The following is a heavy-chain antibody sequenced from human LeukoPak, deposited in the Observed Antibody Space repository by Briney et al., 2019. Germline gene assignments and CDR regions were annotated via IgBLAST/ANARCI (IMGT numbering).Heavy chain of an antibody. Sequence: SVKVSCKASGGTSSSYAISWVRQAPGQGLEWMGGIIPIFGTANYAQKFQGRVTITTDESTSTAYMELGSLRSEDTAVYYCARGWIDPLAYCGGDCYPGYFDLWGRGTLVTVSS. J-gene: IGHJ2*01. D-gene: IGHD2-21*02. CDR3: ARGWIDPLAYCGGDCYPGYFDL. CDR2: IIPIFGTA. CDR1: GGTSSSYA. V-gene: IGHV1-69*05.